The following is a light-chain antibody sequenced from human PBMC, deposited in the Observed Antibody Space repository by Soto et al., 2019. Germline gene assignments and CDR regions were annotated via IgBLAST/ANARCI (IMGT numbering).Light chain of an antibody. CDR2: AAS. Sequence: IPLTQSPSSLSASVGARVTITCRASRGISSYLAWYQQKPGKAPKLLIYAASILQSGVPSRFSGSGFGTDFTLTISSLQAEDFASYFCQHLRSYPSTFGGGTKVEIK. CDR1: RGISSY. CDR3: QHLRSYPST. J-gene: IGKJ4*01. V-gene: IGKV1-9*01.